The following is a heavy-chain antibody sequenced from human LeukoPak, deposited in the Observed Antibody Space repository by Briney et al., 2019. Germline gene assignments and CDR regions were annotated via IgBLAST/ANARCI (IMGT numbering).Heavy chain of an antibody. J-gene: IGHJ4*02. CDR1: GYTLTELS. CDR3: ARGVIRLVTYYDFWSGYPIDY. CDR2: FDPEDGET. V-gene: IGHV1-24*01. D-gene: IGHD3-3*01. Sequence: ASVKVSCKVSGYTLTELSMHWVRQAPGKGLEWMGGFDPEDGETIYAQKFQGRVTITTDESTSTAYMELSSLRSEDTAVYYCARGVIRLVTYYDFWSGYPIDYWGQGTLVTVSS.